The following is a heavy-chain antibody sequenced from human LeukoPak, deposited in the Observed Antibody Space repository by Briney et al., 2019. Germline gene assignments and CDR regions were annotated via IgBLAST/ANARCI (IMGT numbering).Heavy chain of an antibody. CDR3: ARSHYGSGSYYLGTIDY. CDR1: GFTFDDYA. D-gene: IGHD3-10*01. Sequence: GGSLRLSCAASGFTFDDYAMHWVRQAPGKGLEWVSGISWNSNSIGYVDSVKGRFTISRDNAKNSLYLQMNSLRAEDTAVYYCARSHYGSGSYYLGTIDYWGQGTLVTVSS. V-gene: IGHV3-9*01. CDR2: ISWNSNSI. J-gene: IGHJ4*02.